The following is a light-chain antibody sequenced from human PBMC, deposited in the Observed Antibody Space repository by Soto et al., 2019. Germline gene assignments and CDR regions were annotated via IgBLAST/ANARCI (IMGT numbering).Light chain of an antibody. J-gene: IGKJ1*01. V-gene: IGKV1-39*01. CDR2: AAS. Sequence: DIQMTQSPSSLSASVGDRVTITCLASQSISNYLHWYQQKPGKAPKLLISAASSLQSGVPSRFSGTGSGTDFSLTISSLQPDDFATYYCQESFTTPGTFGQGTKVEIK. CDR1: QSISNY. CDR3: QESFTTPGT.